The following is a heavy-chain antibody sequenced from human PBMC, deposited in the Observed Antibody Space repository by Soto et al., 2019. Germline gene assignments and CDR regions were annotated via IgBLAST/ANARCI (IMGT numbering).Heavy chain of an antibody. CDR1: GFTFSSYA. CDR2: ISGSGGST. D-gene: IGHD2-2*01. V-gene: IGHV3-23*01. CDR3: ARYCSSTSCSKSSERYFQH. J-gene: IGHJ1*01. Sequence: GGSLRLSCEASGFTFSSYAMSWVRQAPGKGLEWVSAISGSGGSTYYADSVKGRFTISRDNSKNTLYLQMNSLRAEDTAVYYCARYCSSTSCSKSSERYFQHWGQGTLVTVSS.